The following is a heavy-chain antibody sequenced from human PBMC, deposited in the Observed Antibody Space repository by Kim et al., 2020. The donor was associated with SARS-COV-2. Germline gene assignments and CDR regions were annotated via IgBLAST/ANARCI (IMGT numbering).Heavy chain of an antibody. CDR3: ARHTYGTRAWEAFYI. D-gene: IGHD1-26*01. J-gene: IGHJ3*02. CDR1: GYSFTSYW. Sequence: GESLKISCKGSGYSFTSYWIGWVRQMPGKGLEWMGIIYPGDSDTRYSPSFQGQVTIPADKPISTAYLQWSHLKASDTAMYYCARHTYGTRAWEAFYIWGQATILTVSS. V-gene: IGHV5-51*01. CDR2: IYPGDSDT.